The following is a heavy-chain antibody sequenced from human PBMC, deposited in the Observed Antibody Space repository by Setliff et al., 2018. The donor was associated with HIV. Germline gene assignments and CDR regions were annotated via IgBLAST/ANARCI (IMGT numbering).Heavy chain of an antibody. Sequence: SETLSLTCTVSGGSISSYCWSWIRQPPGKGLEWIGYICDSGITKYSTSLKSRVTISVDRSKNQFSLKLSSVTAAYTAIYFCARGGYIAARFYYFDYWGQGLLVTVSS. CDR3: ARGGYIAARFYYFDY. D-gene: IGHD6-6*01. V-gene: IGHV4-59*01. J-gene: IGHJ4*02. CDR2: ICDSGIT. CDR1: GGSISSYC.